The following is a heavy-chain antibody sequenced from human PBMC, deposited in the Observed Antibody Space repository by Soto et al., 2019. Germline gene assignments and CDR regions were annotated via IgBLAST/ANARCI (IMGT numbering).Heavy chain of an antibody. CDR1: GGSFSGYY. J-gene: IGHJ4*02. V-gene: IGHV4-34*01. Sequence: SETLSLTCAVYGGSFSGYYWSWIRQPPGKGLEWIGEINHSGSTNYNPSLKSRVTISVDTSKNQFSLKLSSATAADTAVYYCARGLYSSSHFDYWGQGTLVTVSS. CDR2: INHSGST. CDR3: ARGLYSSSHFDY. D-gene: IGHD6-13*01.